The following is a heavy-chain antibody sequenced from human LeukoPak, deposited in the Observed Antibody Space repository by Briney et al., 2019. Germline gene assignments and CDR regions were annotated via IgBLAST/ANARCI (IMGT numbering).Heavy chain of an antibody. D-gene: IGHD3-10*01. CDR3: ARMGPFYYGSGSTSNYYFDY. J-gene: IGHJ4*02. Sequence: GGSLRLSCAASGFTFSSYSMNWVRQAPGKGLEWVSYISSSSSTIYYADSVKGRFTISRDNAKNSLYLQMNSLRDEDTAVYYCARMGPFYYGSGSTSNYYFDYWGQGTLVTVSS. V-gene: IGHV3-48*02. CDR1: GFTFSSYS. CDR2: ISSSSSTI.